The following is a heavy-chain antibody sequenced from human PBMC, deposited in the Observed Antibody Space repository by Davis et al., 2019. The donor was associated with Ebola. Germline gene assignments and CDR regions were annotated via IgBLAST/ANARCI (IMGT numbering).Heavy chain of an antibody. CDR2: ISYDGYSK. D-gene: IGHD6-19*01. CDR3: ARDKGIAVAGTYYYYYGMDV. V-gene: IGHV3-30-3*01. CDR1: GFTFSSYA. Sequence: GGSLRLSCAASGFTFSSYAMHWVRQAPGKGLEWVAVISYDGYSKYYADSVKGRFTISRDNSKNTLYLQMNSLRAEDTAVYYCARDKGIAVAGTYYYYYGMDVWGQGTTVTVSS. J-gene: IGHJ6*02.